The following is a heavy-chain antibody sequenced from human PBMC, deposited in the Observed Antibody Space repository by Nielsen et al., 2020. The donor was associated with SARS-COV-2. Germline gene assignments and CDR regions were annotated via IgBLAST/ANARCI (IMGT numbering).Heavy chain of an antibody. CDR1: GGTFSSYA. D-gene: IGHD1-26*01. CDR3: AKGSPEVGAPHYYGMDV. Sequence: SVKVSCKASGGTFSSYAISWVRQAPGQGLEWMGRIIPILGIANYAQKFQDRVTITADKSTSTAYMELSSLRSEDTAVYYCAKGSPEVGAPHYYGMDVWGQGTTVTVSS. J-gene: IGHJ6*02. CDR2: IIPILGIA. V-gene: IGHV1-69*04.